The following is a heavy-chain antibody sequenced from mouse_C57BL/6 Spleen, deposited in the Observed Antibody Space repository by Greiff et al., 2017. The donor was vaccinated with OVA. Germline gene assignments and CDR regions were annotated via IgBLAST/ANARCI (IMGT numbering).Heavy chain of an antibody. Sequence: VQLQQSGAELARPGASVKLSCKASGYTFTSYGISWVKQRTGQGLEWIGEIYPRSGNTYYNEKFKGKATLTADKSSSTAYMELRSLTSEDSAVYFCARYGLNLYYFDDGGQGTTLTVSS. CDR1: GYTFTSYG. D-gene: IGHD1-3*01. J-gene: IGHJ2*01. CDR2: IYPRSGNT. V-gene: IGHV1-81*01. CDR3: ARYGLNLYYFDD.